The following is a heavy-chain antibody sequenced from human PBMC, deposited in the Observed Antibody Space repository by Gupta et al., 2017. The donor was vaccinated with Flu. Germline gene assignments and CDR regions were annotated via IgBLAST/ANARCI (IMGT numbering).Heavy chain of an antibody. D-gene: IGHD4-17*01. J-gene: IGHJ3*02. CDR2: ISGSGGST. CDR1: GYTFSSYA. CDR3: AKAQSTVMAFDI. V-gene: IGHV3-23*01. Sequence: EVQLLESGGGLVQPGGSLRLSCTASGYTFSSYAMSWVRQAPGKGLEWVSAISGSGGSTYYADSVKGRFTISRDNSKNTLYLQMKSLRAEDTAVYYCAKAQSTVMAFDIWGQGTMVTVSS.